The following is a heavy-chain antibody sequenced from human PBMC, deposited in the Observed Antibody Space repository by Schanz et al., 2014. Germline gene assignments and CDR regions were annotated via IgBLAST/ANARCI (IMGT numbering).Heavy chain of an antibody. CDR2: ISTSGTYM. Sequence: EVQLVESGGGLIQPGGSLRLSCVASGFAFSSFAMTWVRQAPGRGLEWVSSISTSGTYMYIADSLKGRLTISRDDAKKSMYLQMNGLRAEDTAVYYCARDRRNADLDYWGQGTLVTVSS. CDR3: ARDRRNADLDY. CDR1: GFAFSSFA. J-gene: IGHJ4*02. V-gene: IGHV3-21*01. D-gene: IGHD1-1*01.